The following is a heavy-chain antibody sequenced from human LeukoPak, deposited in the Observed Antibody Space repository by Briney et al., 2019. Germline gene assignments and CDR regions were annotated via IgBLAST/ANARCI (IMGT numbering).Heavy chain of an antibody. D-gene: IGHD6-13*01. Sequence: GTTSYAQKLQARVTMTTDTSTSTAYMELRSLRSDDTAVYYCARGETAAAGTGEEEDAFDIWGQGTMVTVSS. CDR2: GTT. J-gene: IGHJ3*02. CDR3: ARGETAAAGTGEEEDAFDI. V-gene: IGHV1-18*01.